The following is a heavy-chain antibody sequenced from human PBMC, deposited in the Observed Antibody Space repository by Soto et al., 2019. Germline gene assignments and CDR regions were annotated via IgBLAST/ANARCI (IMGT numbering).Heavy chain of an antibody. D-gene: IGHD6-13*01. Sequence: EVQLVESGGGLVQPGGSLRLSCAASGFTFSSYWMSWVRQAPGKGLEWVANIKQDGSEKYYVDSVKGRFTISRDNAKNSRYRQMNRRSAGDPAVYYWAREDRAGSGWYFRSYAWDSGGQGTLVTVSS. CDR2: IKQDGSEK. V-gene: IGHV3-7*01. J-gene: IGHJ4*02. CDR1: GFTFSSYW. CDR3: AREDRAGSGWYFRSYAWDS.